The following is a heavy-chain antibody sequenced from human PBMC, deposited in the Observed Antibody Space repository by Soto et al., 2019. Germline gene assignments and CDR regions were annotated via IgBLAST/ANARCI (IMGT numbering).Heavy chain of an antibody. V-gene: IGHV3-23*01. CDR1: GFTFSGYA. Sequence: GGSLRLSCAASGFTFSGYAMSWVRQAPGKGLEWVSAISGSGGSTYYADSVKGRFTISRDNSKNTLYLQMNSLRAEDTAVYYCAKTGKHWLLLRWYYFDYWGQGTQVTVSS. D-gene: IGHD3-22*01. CDR3: AKTGKHWLLLRWYYFDY. J-gene: IGHJ4*02. CDR2: ISGSGGST.